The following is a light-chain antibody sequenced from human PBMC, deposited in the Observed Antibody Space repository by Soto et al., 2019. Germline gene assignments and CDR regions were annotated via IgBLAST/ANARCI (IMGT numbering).Light chain of an antibody. V-gene: IGKV3-20*01. J-gene: IGKJ4*01. CDR1: QSVTSTY. CDR3: QQYDSSPRLT. Sequence: EIVLTQSPCTLSFSPLERATLSCRASQSVTSTYLAWYQQKPGQAPRLLIYGASSRATGIPDRFSGSGSGTDFTLTISRLEPEDFAVYYCQQYDSSPRLTFGGGTKVDIK. CDR2: GAS.